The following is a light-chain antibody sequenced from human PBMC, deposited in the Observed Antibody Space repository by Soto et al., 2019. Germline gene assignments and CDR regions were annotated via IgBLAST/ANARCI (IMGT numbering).Light chain of an antibody. CDR3: QQRSNWQIT. Sequence: EIVLTQSPATLSLSPGERATLSCRASQGVSSYLAWYQQKPGQAPRLLIYDASNRATGIPARFSGSGPGTDFTLTISSLEPEGFAVYYCQQRSNWQITFGQGTRLEIK. V-gene: IGKV3D-11*01. J-gene: IGKJ5*01. CDR2: DAS. CDR1: QGVSSY.